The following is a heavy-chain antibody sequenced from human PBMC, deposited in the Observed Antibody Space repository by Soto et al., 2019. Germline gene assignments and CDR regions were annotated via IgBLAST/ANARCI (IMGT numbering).Heavy chain of an antibody. Sequence: SETLSLTCTVSGGSISSYYWSWIRQPAGKGLEWIGRIYTSGSTNYNPSLKSRVTMSVDASKNQFSLKLSSVTAADTAVYYCARADYYDSSGPNYYGMDVWGQGTTVTVSS. CDR2: IYTSGST. J-gene: IGHJ6*02. CDR1: GGSISSYY. D-gene: IGHD3-22*01. V-gene: IGHV4-4*07. CDR3: ARADYYDSSGPNYYGMDV.